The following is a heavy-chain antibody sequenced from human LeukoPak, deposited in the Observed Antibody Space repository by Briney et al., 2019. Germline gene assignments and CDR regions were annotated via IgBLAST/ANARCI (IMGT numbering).Heavy chain of an antibody. Sequence: GGSLRLSCAASGFTFSSYAMSWVSQAPGKGLEWVSAISDSGGSTYYADSVKGRFTISRDNSKNTLYLQMNSLRAEDTAVYYCAKTRCSGGSCYVFDYWGQGTLVTVSS. CDR3: AKTRCSGGSCYVFDY. D-gene: IGHD2-15*01. J-gene: IGHJ4*02. CDR1: GFTFSSYA. V-gene: IGHV3-23*01. CDR2: ISDSGGST.